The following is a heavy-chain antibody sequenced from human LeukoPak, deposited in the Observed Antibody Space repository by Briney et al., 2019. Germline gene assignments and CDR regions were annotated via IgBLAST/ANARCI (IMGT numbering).Heavy chain of an antibody. CDR1: GFTVSSNY. J-gene: IGHJ4*02. CDR2: IYSGGST. CDR3: ARAGGSYYPLDY. D-gene: IGHD1-26*01. V-gene: IGHV3-66*01. Sequence: PGGSLRLSCAASGFTVSSNYTSWVRQAPGKGLEWVSVIYSGGSTYYADSVKGRFTISRDNGKNSLYLQTNSLRAEDTAVYYCARAGGSYYPLDYWGQGTLVTVSS.